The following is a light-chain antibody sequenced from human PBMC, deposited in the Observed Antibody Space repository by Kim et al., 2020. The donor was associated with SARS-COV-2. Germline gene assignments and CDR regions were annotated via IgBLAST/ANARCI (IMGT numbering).Light chain of an antibody. V-gene: IGLV2-14*03. CDR1: SRDVVVYNY. Sequence: GQSITISCTGTSRDVVVYNYVSWYQQHPGKAPKLIIYDVSNRPSGVSNRFSGSKSGNTASLTISGLQAEDEADYYCSSYTSSSTWVFGGGTQLTVL. J-gene: IGLJ3*02. CDR3: SSYTSSSTWV. CDR2: DVS.